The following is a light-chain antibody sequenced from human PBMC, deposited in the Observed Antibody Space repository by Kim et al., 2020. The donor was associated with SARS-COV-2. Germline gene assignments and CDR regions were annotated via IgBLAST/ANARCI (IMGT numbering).Light chain of an antibody. CDR1: NIGGKS. CDR3: QVWDTGTYHVV. J-gene: IGLJ2*01. CDR2: YDY. Sequence: APGKTASITCGGTNIGGKSVNWYQQPPGQAPVLVIYYDYSRPSGIPERFSASNSGNTATLTIGSVEAGDEADYYCQVWDTGTYHVVFGGGTQLTVL. V-gene: IGLV3-21*04.